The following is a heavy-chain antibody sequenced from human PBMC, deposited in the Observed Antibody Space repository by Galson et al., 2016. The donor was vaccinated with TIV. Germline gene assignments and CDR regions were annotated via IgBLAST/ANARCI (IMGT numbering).Heavy chain of an antibody. J-gene: IGHJ4*02. D-gene: IGHD3-3*01. V-gene: IGHV3-21*01. Sequence: SLRLSCAASGFTFSSYGMSWVRQAPGRGLEWVSSISRSSNFIFYGDSGKGRFTISRDDAENSLYLHMNSLRADDTAVYYCARDYDFWSGHSWGYWGQGTLVTVSS. CDR2: ISRSSNFI. CDR1: GFTFSSYG. CDR3: ARDYDFWSGHSWGY.